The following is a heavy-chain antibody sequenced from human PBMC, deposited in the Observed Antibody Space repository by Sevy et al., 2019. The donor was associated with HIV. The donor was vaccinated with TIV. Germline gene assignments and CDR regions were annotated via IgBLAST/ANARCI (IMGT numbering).Heavy chain of an antibody. CDR1: GYTFTRYG. J-gene: IGHJ6*02. V-gene: IGHV1-18*01. CDR2: ISGKSGDT. CDR3: ARDRNNYDSSGYPKGVDV. D-gene: IGHD3-22*01. Sequence: ASVKASCKASGYTFTRYGISWVRQAPGQGLEWMGWISGKSGDTNYAQRLQGRVTMTTDTSTNTAYMELRSLRSDDTAVYYCARDRNNYDSSGYPKGVDVWGQGTTVTVSS.